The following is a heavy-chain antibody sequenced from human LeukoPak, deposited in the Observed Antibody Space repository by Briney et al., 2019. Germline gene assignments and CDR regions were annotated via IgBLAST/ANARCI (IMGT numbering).Heavy chain of an antibody. V-gene: IGHV1-8*01. CDR3: ARAGAGSGSYPDYYYYMDV. Sequence: GASVKVSCKASGYTFTSYDINWVRQATGQGLEWMGWMNPNSGNTGYAQKFQGRVTMTRNTSISTAYMELSSLRSEDTAVYYCARAGAGSGSYPDYYYYMDVWGKGTTVTISS. CDR2: MNPNSGNT. D-gene: IGHD3-10*01. CDR1: GYTFTSYD. J-gene: IGHJ6*03.